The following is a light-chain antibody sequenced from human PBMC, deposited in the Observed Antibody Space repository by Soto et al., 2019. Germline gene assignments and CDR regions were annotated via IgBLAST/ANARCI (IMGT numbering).Light chain of an antibody. CDR3: QQSYSTPYT. V-gene: IGKV1-39*01. CDR1: QTISSY. J-gene: IGKJ2*01. Sequence: DIEMTQSPSSLSAPVGDRVTITCRASQTISSYLNWYQQKPGKAPKLLIYAASSLQSGVPLRFSGSGSGTDSTLTISSLQPEDFATYYCQQSYSTPYTFGQGTKLEIK. CDR2: AAS.